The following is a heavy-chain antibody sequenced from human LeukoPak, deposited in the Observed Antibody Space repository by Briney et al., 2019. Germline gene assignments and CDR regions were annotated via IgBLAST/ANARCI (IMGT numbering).Heavy chain of an antibody. CDR2: IYSGGRT. Sequence: GGSLRLSCVASRFTVSSNYMSWVRQAPGKGLEWVSVIYSGGRTDYADSVKGRFTISRDNSKNTLYLQMNSLRAEDTAVYYCAKEGYSRGYYSYYYMDVWGKGTTVTVSS. D-gene: IGHD6-13*01. CDR1: RFTVSSNY. J-gene: IGHJ6*03. V-gene: IGHV3-66*02. CDR3: AKEGYSRGYYSYYYMDV.